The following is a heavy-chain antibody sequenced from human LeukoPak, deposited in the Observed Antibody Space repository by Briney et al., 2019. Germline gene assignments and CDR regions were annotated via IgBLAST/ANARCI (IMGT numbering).Heavy chain of an antibody. CDR3: ARDGYNRGLY. J-gene: IGHJ4*02. Sequence: PSETLSLTCAVYGGSFSGYYWSWIRQPPGKGLEWIGEINHSGSTNYNPSLKSRVTISVDTSGNQFSLKLSSVTAADTAVYYCARDGYNRGLYWGQGTLVTVSS. V-gene: IGHV4-34*01. CDR1: GGSFSGYY. CDR2: INHSGST. D-gene: IGHD5-24*01.